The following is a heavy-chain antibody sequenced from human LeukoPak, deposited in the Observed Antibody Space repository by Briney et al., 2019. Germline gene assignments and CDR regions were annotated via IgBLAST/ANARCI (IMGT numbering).Heavy chain of an antibody. V-gene: IGHV3-30-3*01. CDR1: GFTLSSNA. D-gene: IGHD3-10*01. CDR2: LLYDGSSK. CDR3: ARGLYYYGSGSYSYYGMDV. J-gene: IGHJ6*02. Sequence: GRSLRLSCAGSGFTLSSNAMHWVRQAPGKGLEGVAVLLYDGSSKYYADSVKGRFTISRDNSKNTLYLQMNSLKAEDTAVFYCARGLYYYGSGSYSYYGMDVWGQGTTVTVSS.